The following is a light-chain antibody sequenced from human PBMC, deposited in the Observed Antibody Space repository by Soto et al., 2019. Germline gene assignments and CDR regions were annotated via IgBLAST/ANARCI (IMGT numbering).Light chain of an antibody. CDR2: GAS. CDR1: QSITSNF. V-gene: IGKV3-20*01. Sequence: EIVLTQSPGTLSLSPGERATLSCRASQSITSNFLAWYQQKPGQAPRLLIYGASTRAAGVPDRFSGSGSGPDFTLTITRLEPEDCAVYYCQQYGRSPRMYTFCQGTKLGVK. CDR3: QQYGRSPRMYT. J-gene: IGKJ2*01.